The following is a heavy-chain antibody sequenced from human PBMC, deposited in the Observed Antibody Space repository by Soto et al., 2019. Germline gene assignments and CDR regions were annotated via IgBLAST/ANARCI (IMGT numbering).Heavy chain of an antibody. J-gene: IGHJ6*02. CDR1: GDSVSSNSAA. Sequence: SQTLSLTCAISGDSVSSNSAAWNWIRQSPSRGLEWLGRTYYRSKWYNDYAVSVKSLITINPDTSKNQFSLQLNSVTPEDTAVYYCAKQQLVPKKYYYGMDVWGQGPTVTGSS. CDR3: AKQQLVPKKYYYGMDV. D-gene: IGHD6-13*01. V-gene: IGHV6-1*01. CDR2: TYYRSKWYN.